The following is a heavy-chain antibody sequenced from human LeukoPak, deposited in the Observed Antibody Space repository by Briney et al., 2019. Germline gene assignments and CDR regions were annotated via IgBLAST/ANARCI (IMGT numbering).Heavy chain of an antibody. D-gene: IGHD1-26*01. V-gene: IGHV3-48*03. J-gene: IGHJ4*02. CDR1: GFTVSSYE. Sequence: GGSLRLSCAASGFTVSSYEMNWVRQAPGKGLEWVSYISSCGSTIYYADSVKGRFTISRDSAKNSLYLQMSSLRAEDTAVYYCARESSGNYYVGFAYWGQGTLVTVSS. CDR3: ARESSGNYYVGFAY. CDR2: ISSCGSTI.